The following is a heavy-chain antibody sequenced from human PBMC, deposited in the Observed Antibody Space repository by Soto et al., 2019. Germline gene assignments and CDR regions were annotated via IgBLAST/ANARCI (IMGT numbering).Heavy chain of an antibody. CDR3: ARVIGYCISTSCYAGIRFDP. J-gene: IGHJ5*02. Sequence: QVQLVQSGAEVKKPGSSVKVSCKASGGTFSSYTISWVRQAPGQGLEWMGRIIPILGTANYAQKFQGRVTITADESTSTAYMELSSLRSEDTAVYYCARVIGYCISTSCYAGIRFDPWGQGTLVTVSS. CDR2: IIPILGTA. V-gene: IGHV1-69*08. CDR1: GGTFSSYT. D-gene: IGHD2-2*01.